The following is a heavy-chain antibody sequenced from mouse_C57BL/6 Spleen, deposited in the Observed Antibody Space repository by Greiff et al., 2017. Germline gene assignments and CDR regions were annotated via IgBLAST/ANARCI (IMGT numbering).Heavy chain of an antibody. Sequence: VQLQQSGPELVKPGASVKISCKASGYAFSSSWMNWVKQRPGKGLEWIGRIYPGDGDTNYNGKFKGKATRTAEKSSSTAYMQLSSLTSEDSAVYFCARGGNSRYFEDWGTGTTVTVSS. CDR3: ARGGNSRYFED. V-gene: IGHV1-82*01. J-gene: IGHJ1*03. D-gene: IGHD2-1*01. CDR2: IYPGDGDT. CDR1: GYAFSSSW.